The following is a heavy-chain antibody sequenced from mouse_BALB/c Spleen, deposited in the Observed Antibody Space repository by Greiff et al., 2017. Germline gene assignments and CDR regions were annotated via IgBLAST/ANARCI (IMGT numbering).Heavy chain of an antibody. D-gene: IGHD1-1*01. CDR2: IYPGGGYT. J-gene: IGHJ3*01. V-gene: IGHV1-63*02. Sequence: VQLQESGAELVRPGTSVKISCKASGYTFTNYWLGWVKQRPGHGLEWIGDIYPGGGYTNYNEKFKGKATLTADTSSSTAYMQLSSLTSEDSAVYFCARGDYYGSIYGWQFAYWGQGTLVTVSA. CDR1: GYTFTNYW. CDR3: ARGDYYGSIYGWQFAY.